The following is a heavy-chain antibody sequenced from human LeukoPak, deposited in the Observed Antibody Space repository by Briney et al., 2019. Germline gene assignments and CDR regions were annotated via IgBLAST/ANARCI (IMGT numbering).Heavy chain of an antibody. CDR2: IIPIFGTT. CDR1: GGSLSTYV. Sequence: SVKVSCKAFGGSLSTYVISWVRQAPGQGLEWMGAIIPIFGTTNCAQRFQGRVTITTDESTSTAYMELSSLISGDTAMYYCARGLRDTFCSGGSCYSDYWGQGPWSPSPQ. CDR3: ARGLRDTFCSGGSCYSDY. V-gene: IGHV1-69*05. J-gene: IGHJ4*03. D-gene: IGHD2-15*01.